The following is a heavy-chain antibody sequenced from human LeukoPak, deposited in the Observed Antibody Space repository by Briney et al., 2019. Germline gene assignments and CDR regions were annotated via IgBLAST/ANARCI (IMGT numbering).Heavy chain of an antibody. V-gene: IGHV3-23*01. J-gene: IGHJ6*03. D-gene: IGHD3-10*01. CDR3: ARVGYYGSGSYYKMSNYYYYMDV. Sequence: GGSLRLSCAASGFTVSSNYMSWVRQAPGKGLEWVSAISGSGGSTYYADSVKGRFTISRDNAKNSLYLQMNSLRAEDTAVYYCARVGYYGSGSYYKMSNYYYYMDVWGKGTTVTVSS. CDR2: ISGSGGST. CDR1: GFTVSSNY.